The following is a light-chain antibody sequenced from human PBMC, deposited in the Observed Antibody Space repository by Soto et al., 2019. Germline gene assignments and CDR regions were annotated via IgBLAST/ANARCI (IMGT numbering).Light chain of an antibody. CDR3: QKCDYLPI. V-gene: IGKV1-33*01. CDR1: HDITSY. CDR2: DAS. J-gene: IGKJ3*01. Sequence: DIQMTQSPSSLSASVGDRVTITCQASHDITSYLNWYQHKPGKAPKLLIYDASILEAGVPSRFSGSGSRKDFTYTISSLQPEYVATYYCQKCDYLPIFGPGTTVDLK.